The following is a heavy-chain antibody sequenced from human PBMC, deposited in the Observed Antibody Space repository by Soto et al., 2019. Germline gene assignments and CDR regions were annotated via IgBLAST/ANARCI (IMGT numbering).Heavy chain of an antibody. CDR3: AKARSSSPTYYYYGMDV. J-gene: IGHJ6*02. D-gene: IGHD6-6*01. CDR2: ISYDGSNK. CDR1: GFTFSSYG. Sequence: QVQLVESGGGVVQPGRSLRLSCAASGFTFSSYGMHWVRQAPGKGLEWVAVISYDGSNKYYADSVKGRFTISRDNSKNTLYLQMNSLRAEDTAVYYCAKARSSSPTYYYYGMDVWGQGTTVTVSS. V-gene: IGHV3-30*18.